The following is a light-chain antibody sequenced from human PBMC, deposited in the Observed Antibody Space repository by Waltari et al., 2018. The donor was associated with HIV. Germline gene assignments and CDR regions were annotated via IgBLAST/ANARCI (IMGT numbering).Light chain of an antibody. CDR2: SNT. J-gene: IGLJ2*01. CDR3: AAWDDSLSGSVV. CDR1: NSNIGSYA. Sequence: QSVLTQPPSASGAPGQRVSISCSGGNSNIGSYAVSWYQQPPRTAPKLLIYSNTQRPSGVPDRFSGSKSGTSASLAIGGLQSEDEADYYCAAWDDSLSGSVVFGGGTKLTVL. V-gene: IGLV1-44*01.